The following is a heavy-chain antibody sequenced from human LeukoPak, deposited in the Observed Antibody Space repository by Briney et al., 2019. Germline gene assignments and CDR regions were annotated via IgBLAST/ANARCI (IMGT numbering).Heavy chain of an antibody. D-gene: IGHD6-13*01. CDR3: ATPARRGYSSSPVGMDV. J-gene: IGHJ6*02. CDR1: GYTFTDYY. Sequence: GASVKVSCKASGYTFTDYYMHWVRQAPGQGLDWVGWINPNSGGTNYAQKFQGRVTMTRDTSISTAYMELSRLRSDDTAVYYCATPARRGYSSSPVGMDVWGQGTTVTVSS. V-gene: IGHV1-2*02. CDR2: INPNSGGT.